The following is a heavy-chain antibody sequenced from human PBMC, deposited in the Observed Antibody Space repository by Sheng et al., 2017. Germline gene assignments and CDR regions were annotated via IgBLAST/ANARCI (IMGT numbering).Heavy chain of an antibody. J-gene: IGHJ3*02. Sequence: QVQLVESGGGLVKPGGSLRLSCAASGFTFSDYYMSWIRQAPGKGLEWVSYISSGGSSMYYADSVKGRFTISRDNAKNSLYVQMNSLRGEDTAVYYCARDGGYCSGASCYKDRGAFDIWGQGTMVTVSS. CDR2: ISSGGSSM. V-gene: IGHV3-11*04. D-gene: IGHD2-15*01. CDR3: ARDGGYCSGASCYKDRGAFDI. CDR1: GFTFSDYY.